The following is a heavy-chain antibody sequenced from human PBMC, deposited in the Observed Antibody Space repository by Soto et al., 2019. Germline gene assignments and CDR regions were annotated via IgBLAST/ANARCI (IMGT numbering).Heavy chain of an antibody. CDR1: GFIFSDHY. J-gene: IGHJ4*02. V-gene: IGHV3-72*01. Sequence: XGSLRVSFAASGFIFSDHYMYWVRQAPGKGLEWVGRTRNKANSHTTEYAASVKGRFTISRDDSKNSLYLQMNSLKIEDTAVYYCARATTVTDYWGQGTLVTVSS. CDR3: ARATTVTDY. CDR2: TRNKANSHTT. D-gene: IGHD4-17*01.